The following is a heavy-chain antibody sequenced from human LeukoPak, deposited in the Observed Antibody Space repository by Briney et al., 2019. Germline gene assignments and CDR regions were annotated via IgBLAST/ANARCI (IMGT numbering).Heavy chain of an antibody. CDR1: SGSIGSYY. CDR3: ARVVVATLSGNDWFDP. J-gene: IGHJ5*02. V-gene: IGHV4-59*01. Sequence: SETLSLTCTVSSGSIGSYYWSWIRQPPGKGLEWSGYIYYTGSTDYNPSLKSRVTILVDRSKNQFSLKLSSLTAADTAVYYCARVVVATLSGNDWFDPWGQGTLVTVSS. CDR2: IYYTGST. D-gene: IGHD5-12*01.